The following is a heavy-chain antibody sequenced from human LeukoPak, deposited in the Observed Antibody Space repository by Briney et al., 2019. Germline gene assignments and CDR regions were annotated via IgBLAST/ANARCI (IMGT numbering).Heavy chain of an antibody. Sequence: SETLSLTCVVYGGSFSGYHWSWIRQPPGEGPEWIGEINHSGSTNYNPSLKSRVSISVDTSKNQFSLKLPSVTAADTAVYYCARRDGRIIMVRGVITAAQPFDYWGQGTLVTVSS. V-gene: IGHV4-34*01. D-gene: IGHD3-10*01. CDR1: GGSFSGYH. CDR2: INHSGST. CDR3: ARRDGRIIMVRGVITAAQPFDY. J-gene: IGHJ4*02.